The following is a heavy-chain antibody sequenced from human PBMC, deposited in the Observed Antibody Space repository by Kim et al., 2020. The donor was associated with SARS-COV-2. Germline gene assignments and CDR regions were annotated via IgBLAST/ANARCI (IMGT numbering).Heavy chain of an antibody. D-gene: IGHD3-10*01. V-gene: IGHV4-38-2*02. CDR2: IYHSGST. CDR3: AVLWFGELSGMDV. CDR1: GYSISSGYY. J-gene: IGHJ6*02. Sequence: SETLSLTCTVSGYSISSGYYWGWIRQPPGKGLEWIGSIYHSGSTYYNPSLKSRVTISVDTSKNQFSLKLSSVTAADTAVYYCAVLWFGELSGMDVWGQGTTVTVSS.